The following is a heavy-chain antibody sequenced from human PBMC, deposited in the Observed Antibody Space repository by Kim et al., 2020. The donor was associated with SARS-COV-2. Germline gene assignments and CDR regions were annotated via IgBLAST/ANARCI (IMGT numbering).Heavy chain of an antibody. J-gene: IGHJ4*02. CDR1: GGTFSSYA. Sequence: SVKVSCKASGGTFSSYAISWVRQAPGQGLEWMGRIIPILGIANYAQKFQGRVTITADKSTSTAYMELSSLRSEDTAVYYCARGPYYYDSSGYYPGSYYFDYWGQGTLVTVSS. CDR3: ARGPYYYDSSGYYPGSYYFDY. CDR2: IIPILGIA. V-gene: IGHV1-69*04. D-gene: IGHD3-22*01.